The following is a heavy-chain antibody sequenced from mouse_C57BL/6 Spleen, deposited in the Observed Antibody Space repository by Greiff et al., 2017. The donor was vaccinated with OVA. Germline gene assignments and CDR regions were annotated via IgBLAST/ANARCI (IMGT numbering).Heavy chain of an antibody. V-gene: IGHV1-19*01. CDR2: INPYNGGT. CDR3: ARSLLGRGYLDY. J-gene: IGHJ2*01. Sequence: VQLQQSGPVLVKPGASVKMSCKASGYTFTDYYMNWVKQSHGKSLEWIGVINPYNGGTSYNQKFKGKATLTVDKSSSTAYMELNSLTSEDSAVYYCARSLLGRGYLDYWGQGTTLTVSS. CDR1: GYTFTDYY. D-gene: IGHD4-1*01.